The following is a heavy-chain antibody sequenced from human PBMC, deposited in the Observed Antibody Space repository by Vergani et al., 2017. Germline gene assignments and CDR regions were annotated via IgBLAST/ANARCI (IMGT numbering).Heavy chain of an antibody. J-gene: IGHJ6*03. CDR1: GFTFSSYA. CDR3: ETDGVNVSMYCYYYMDV. Sequence: EVQLLESGGGFVQPGGSLRLSCAASGFTFSSYAMSWVRQATGKGLEWVSAISGSGGSTYYVDCVEGRFTISRDNSKNTLYLQMNSLRAEDTAVYYCETDGVNVSMYCYYYMDVWGKGTTVTVSS. CDR2: ISGSGGST. V-gene: IGHV3-23*01. D-gene: IGHD2/OR15-2a*01.